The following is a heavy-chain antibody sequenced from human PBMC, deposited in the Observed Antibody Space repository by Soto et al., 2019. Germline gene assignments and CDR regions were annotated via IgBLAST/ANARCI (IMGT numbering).Heavy chain of an antibody. CDR3: AKGAISGTLNRFDP. Sequence: EVQLVESGGGLVQPGRSLRLSCAASGFRFADYTMHWVRQAPGKGLEWVSGLTWNSESIAYADSVKGRFTISRDNAKNSLYLKMNSLRAEDTAFYFCAKGAISGTLNRFDPWGQGTLVTVSS. V-gene: IGHV3-9*01. CDR2: LTWNSESI. J-gene: IGHJ5*02. D-gene: IGHD6-13*01. CDR1: GFRFADYT.